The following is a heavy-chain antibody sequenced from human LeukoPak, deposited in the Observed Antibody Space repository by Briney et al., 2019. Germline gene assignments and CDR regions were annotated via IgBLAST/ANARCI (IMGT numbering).Heavy chain of an antibody. CDR3: ARDAGYSAYDRTYGMDV. V-gene: IGHV1-46*01. J-gene: IGHJ6*02. CDR1: GYTFTSYY. CDR2: INPSGGST. Sequence: ASVKVSCKASGYTFTSYYMHWVRQAPGQGLEWMGIINPSGGSTNYAQNFQGRVTVTRDTSTSTVYMELSSLRSEDTAVYYCARDAGYSAYDRTYGMDVWGQGTTVTVSS. D-gene: IGHD5-12*01.